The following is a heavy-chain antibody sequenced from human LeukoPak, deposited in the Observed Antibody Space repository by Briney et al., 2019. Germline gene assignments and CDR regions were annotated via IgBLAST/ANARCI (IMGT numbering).Heavy chain of an antibody. CDR1: GWTFSDYD. V-gene: IGHV3-11*04. J-gene: IGHJ4*02. CDR2: ISSSGSTI. Sequence: LLLSCAAAGWTFSDYDMSWIRGPRGEGLEWVSYISSSGSTISYADSVKSRFTISRDNAKNSLYLQMIRLRAQDTAVYYCAQPRYSYGSAFDYWGQGTLVAVSS. D-gene: IGHD5-18*01. CDR3: AQPRYSYGSAFDY.